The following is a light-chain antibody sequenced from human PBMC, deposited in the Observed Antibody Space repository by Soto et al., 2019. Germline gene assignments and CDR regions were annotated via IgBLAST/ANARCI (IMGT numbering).Light chain of an antibody. CDR1: QSFSGKY. CDR2: GAS. V-gene: IGKV3-20*01. Sequence: EIVLTQSPGNLSLSPGERATLSCRASQSFSGKYLAWYQQKPGQAPRLLIHGASNRATGIPDRFSGSGSGTVVTLTISKLEPEDFAVYYCQQYGSSPPYTFGQGTKLEIK. CDR3: QQYGSSPPYT. J-gene: IGKJ2*01.